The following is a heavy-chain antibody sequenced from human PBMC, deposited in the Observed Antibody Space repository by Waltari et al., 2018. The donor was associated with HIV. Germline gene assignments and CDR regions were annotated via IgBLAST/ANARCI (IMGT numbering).Heavy chain of an antibody. Sequence: VQVVQSGAEVKKPGSSVKVSCQASGDTLSNYAVSWVRQAPGQGLEWMGRNMPAIGLAMHTAKLQDRVTINPAKATNSAYMELGGLRSEDTALYLCALGRIDDIRSGRENLGGFDPWGPGTLVSVSS. CDR3: ALGRIDDIRSGRENLGGFDP. CDR2: NMPAIGLA. V-gene: IGHV1-69*04. D-gene: IGHD3-3*01. CDR1: GDTLSNYA. J-gene: IGHJ5*02.